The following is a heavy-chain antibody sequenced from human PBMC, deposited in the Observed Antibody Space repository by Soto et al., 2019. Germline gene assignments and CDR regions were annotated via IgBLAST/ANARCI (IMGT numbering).Heavy chain of an antibody. CDR2: ISYDGSNK. V-gene: IGHV3-30*18. D-gene: IGHD5-18*01. Sequence: PGGSLRLSCAASGFTFSSYGMHWVRQAPGKGLEWVAVISYDGSNKYYADSVKGRFTISRDNSKNTLYLQMNSLRAEDTAVYYWAKESGEYSYGVGYNWFDPWGQGTLVTVSS. CDR3: AKESGEYSYGVGYNWFDP. CDR1: GFTFSSYG. J-gene: IGHJ5*02.